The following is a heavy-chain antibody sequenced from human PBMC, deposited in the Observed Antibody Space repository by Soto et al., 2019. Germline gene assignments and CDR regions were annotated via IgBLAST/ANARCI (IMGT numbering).Heavy chain of an antibody. J-gene: IGHJ4*02. V-gene: IGHV3-48*02. CDR3: ARGSSNWAYYFDF. CDR2: ITGSGATV. D-gene: IGHD6-13*01. CDR1: GVTFSTYS. Sequence: PGGSLRLSCAASGVTFSTYSLHWVRQAPGKGLEWVSYITGSGATVYYADSVRGRFTISRDNAKNSLYLQMNSLRDDDTAVYYCARGSSNWAYYFDFWGQGTLVTVSS.